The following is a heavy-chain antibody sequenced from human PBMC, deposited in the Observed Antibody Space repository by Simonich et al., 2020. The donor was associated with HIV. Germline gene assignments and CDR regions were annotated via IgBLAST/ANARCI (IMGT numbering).Heavy chain of an antibody. V-gene: IGHV3-23*01. Sequence: EVQLLESGGGLVQPGGSLRLSCAASGFTFSSYAMSWVRQAPGNGLGWVSAISGRGGSTYYADSVKGRFTISRDNSKNTLYLQMNSLRAEDTAVYYCAKDRYYNFWSGYYDYWGQGTLVTVSS. CDR1: GFTFSSYA. J-gene: IGHJ4*02. CDR2: ISGRGGST. CDR3: AKDRYYNFWSGYYDY. D-gene: IGHD3-3*01.